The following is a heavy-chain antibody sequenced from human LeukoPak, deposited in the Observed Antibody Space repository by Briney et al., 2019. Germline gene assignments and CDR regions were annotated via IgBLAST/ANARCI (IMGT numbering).Heavy chain of an antibody. V-gene: IGHV1-2*02. CDR1: GYTFTGYY. J-gene: IGHJ4*02. Sequence: EASVKVSCKASGYTFTGYYMHWVRQAPGQGLEWMGWINPNSGGINSAQKFQGRVTMTRDTSISTAYMELSRLRSDDTAVYYCARGPSRRYVNYWGQGTLVTVSS. CDR3: ARGPSRRYVNY. CDR2: INPNSGGI.